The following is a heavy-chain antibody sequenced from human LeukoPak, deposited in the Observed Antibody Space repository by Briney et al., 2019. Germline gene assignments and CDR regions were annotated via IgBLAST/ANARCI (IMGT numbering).Heavy chain of an antibody. CDR2: IYYSGST. CDR3: AREVIVPAFFDY. Sequence: SETLSLTCTVSGGSISSGDYYWSWIRQPPGKGLKWIGYIYYSGSTYYNPSLKSRVTISVDTSKNQFSLKLSSVTAADTAVYYCAREVIVPAFFDYWGQGTLVTVSS. V-gene: IGHV4-30-4*01. J-gene: IGHJ4*02. D-gene: IGHD2-2*01. CDR1: GGSISSGDYY.